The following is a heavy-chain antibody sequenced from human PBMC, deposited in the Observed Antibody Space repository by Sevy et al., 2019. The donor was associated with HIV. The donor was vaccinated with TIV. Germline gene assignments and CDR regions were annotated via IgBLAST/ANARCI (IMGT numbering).Heavy chain of an antibody. V-gene: IGHV3-23*01. Sequence: GGSLRLSCAGSGFTFGTHAMTWVRQAPGKGLQWVSVISDSGRSTYYADPVQGRVTISRDNSKNTMHLHMNSLRVEDTATYYCARRPDFGVIIPTGVLDVWGQGTTVTVSS. J-gene: IGHJ6*02. CDR3: ARRPDFGVIIPTGVLDV. CDR2: ISDSGRST. CDR1: GFTFGTHA. D-gene: IGHD3-3*01.